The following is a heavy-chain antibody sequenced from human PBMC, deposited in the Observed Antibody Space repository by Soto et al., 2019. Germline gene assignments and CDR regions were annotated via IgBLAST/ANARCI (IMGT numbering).Heavy chain of an antibody. CDR1: GYTFTSYG. Sequence: ASVKVSCKASGYTFTSYGISWVRQAPGQGLEWMGWISAYNGNTNYAQKLQGRVTMTTDTSTSTAYMELRSLRSDDTAVYYCARDGYCSSTSCYAFGYYYYGMDVWGQGTTVTVSS. CDR2: ISAYNGNT. V-gene: IGHV1-18*01. D-gene: IGHD2-2*03. CDR3: ARDGYCSSTSCYAFGYYYYGMDV. J-gene: IGHJ6*02.